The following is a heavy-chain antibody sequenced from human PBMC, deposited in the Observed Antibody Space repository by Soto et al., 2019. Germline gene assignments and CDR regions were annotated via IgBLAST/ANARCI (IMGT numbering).Heavy chain of an antibody. D-gene: IGHD1-1*01. CDR2: VFHSGSV. V-gene: IGHV4-4*02. Sequence: PXGTLYLTCGVSGGSLSTPVWWTWVRLTPGNGLEWIGEVFHSGSVNYNPSLQSRVTISVDKSTNHFSLRLTSVTAADTAVYYCARKAWTRLDYWGQGALVTVSS. CDR3: ARKAWTRLDY. CDR1: GGSLSTPVW. J-gene: IGHJ4*02.